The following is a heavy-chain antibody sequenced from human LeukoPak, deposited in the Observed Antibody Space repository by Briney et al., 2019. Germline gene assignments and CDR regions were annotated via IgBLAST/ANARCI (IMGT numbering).Heavy chain of an antibody. CDR1: GGSFSGYY. Sequence: PSETLSLTCAVYGGSFSGYYWSWIRQPPGKGLEWIGEINHSGSTNYNPSLKSRVSISVDTSKNQFSLKLSSVTAADTAVYYCARGRGRPPFDYWGQGTLVTVSS. CDR2: INHSGST. J-gene: IGHJ4*02. D-gene: IGHD3-10*01. V-gene: IGHV4-34*01. CDR3: ARGRGRPPFDY.